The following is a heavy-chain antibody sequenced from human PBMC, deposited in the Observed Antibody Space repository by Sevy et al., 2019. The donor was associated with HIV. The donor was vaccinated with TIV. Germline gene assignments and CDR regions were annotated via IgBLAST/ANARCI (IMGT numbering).Heavy chain of an antibody. CDR1: GGSISSGGYY. CDR3: ARGIAIFGVVYFDY. J-gene: IGHJ4*02. CDR2: IYYSGST. D-gene: IGHD3-3*01. Sequence: SETLSLTCTVSGGSISSGGYYWSWIRQHPGKGLEWIGYIYYSGSTYYNPSLKSRVTISVDTSKNQFSLKLSSVTAADTAVYYCARGIAIFGVVYFDYWGQGTLVTVSS. V-gene: IGHV4-31*03.